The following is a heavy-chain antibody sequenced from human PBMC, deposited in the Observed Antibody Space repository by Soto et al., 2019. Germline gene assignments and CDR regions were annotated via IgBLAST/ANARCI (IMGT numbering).Heavy chain of an antibody. D-gene: IGHD1-26*01. V-gene: IGHV3-23*01. J-gene: IGHJ3*01. CDR3: ARDPVGSAFDL. CDR2: ISNTGDAT. Sequence: PGGSLRLSCAGSGFTFSSYYITWVRQAPGQGLEWVSHISNTGDATYYAGSVRGRFSISRDNSKSTVYLQINNLRGDDTGIYYCARDPVGSAFDLWGQGTMVTVSS. CDR1: GFTFSSYY.